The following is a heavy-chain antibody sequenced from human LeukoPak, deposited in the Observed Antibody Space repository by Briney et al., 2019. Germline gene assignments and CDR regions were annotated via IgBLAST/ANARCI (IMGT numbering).Heavy chain of an antibody. J-gene: IGHJ3*02. Sequence: GGSLRLSCAASRFTFSSYGMFWARQAPGKGLEWVANIKQDESEKYYVDSVKGRFTISRDNAKNSLYLQMNSLRAEDAAVYYCARLGPYAHNTFEIWGQGTMVTVSS. CDR1: RFTFSSYG. V-gene: IGHV3-7*01. CDR2: IKQDESEK. D-gene: IGHD2-2*01. CDR3: ARLGPYAHNTFEI.